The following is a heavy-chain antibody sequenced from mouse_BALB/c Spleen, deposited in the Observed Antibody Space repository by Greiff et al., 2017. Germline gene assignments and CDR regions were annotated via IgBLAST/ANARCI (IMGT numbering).Heavy chain of an antibody. D-gene: IGHD2-3*01. J-gene: IGHJ2*01. CDR1: GFNIKDYY. Sequence: EVKLLESGAELVRPGALVKLSCKASGFNIKDYYMHWVKQRPEQGLEWIGWIDPENGNTIYDPKFQGKASITADTSSNTAYLQLSSLTSEDTAVYYCARWLLRSFFDYWGQGTTLTVSS. CDR2: IDPENGNT. V-gene: IGHV14-1*02. CDR3: ARWLLRSFFDY.